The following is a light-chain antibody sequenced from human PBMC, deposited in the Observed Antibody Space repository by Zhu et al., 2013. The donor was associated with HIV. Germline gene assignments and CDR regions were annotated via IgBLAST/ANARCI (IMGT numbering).Light chain of an antibody. CDR1: QSVSSSY. J-gene: IGKJ1*01. CDR3: QQYNDWPPAGT. Sequence: EIVLTQSPATLSLSPGERATLSCTASQSVSSSYLTWYQQRPGQAPRLLIFGASSRASGIPDRFSGSGSGTEFSLTISTLQSEDFAIYYCQQYNDWPPAGTFGLGTKVEIK. CDR2: GAS. V-gene: IGKV3D-15*01.